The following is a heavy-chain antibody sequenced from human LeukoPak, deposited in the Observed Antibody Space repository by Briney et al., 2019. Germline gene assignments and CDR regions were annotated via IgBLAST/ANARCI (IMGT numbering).Heavy chain of an antibody. V-gene: IGHV4-39*07. CDR1: GGSISTSNYY. Sequence: SETLSLTCTVSGGSISTSNYYWGWIRQPPGKGLEWIGNIFYSGSTYYSPSLKSRVTISVDTSKNQFSLKLSSVTAADTAVYYCARLGVVVTATLYYYYYMDVWGKGTTVTISS. J-gene: IGHJ6*03. CDR2: IFYSGST. D-gene: IGHD2-21*02. CDR3: ARLGVVVTATLYYYYYMDV.